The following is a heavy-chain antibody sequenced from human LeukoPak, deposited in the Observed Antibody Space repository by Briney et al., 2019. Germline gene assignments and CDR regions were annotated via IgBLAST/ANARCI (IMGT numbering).Heavy chain of an antibody. Sequence: PGGSLRLSCAASGFTFSSYWMSWVRQAPGKGLEWVANIKLDGSQKYYVDSVKGRFTISRDNAKNSLYLQMNSLRVEDTAVYYCEYSGSPYWGQGTLVTVSS. CDR2: IKLDGSQK. J-gene: IGHJ4*02. D-gene: IGHD6-6*01. V-gene: IGHV3-7*01. CDR1: GFTFSSYW. CDR3: EYSGSPY.